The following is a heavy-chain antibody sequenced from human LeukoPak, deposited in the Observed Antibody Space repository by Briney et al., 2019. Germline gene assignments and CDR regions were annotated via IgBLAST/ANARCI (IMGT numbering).Heavy chain of an antibody. V-gene: IGHV3-30*02. CDR2: IRYDGSNK. Sequence: GGSLRLSCAASGFTFSSYGMHWVRQAPGKGLEWVAFIRYDGSNKYYADSVKGRFTISRDNSKNTLYLQMNSLRTEDTAVYYCARSPWDDTAMADWGQGTLVTVSS. D-gene: IGHD5-18*01. CDR1: GFTFSSYG. CDR3: ARSPWDDTAMAD. J-gene: IGHJ4*02.